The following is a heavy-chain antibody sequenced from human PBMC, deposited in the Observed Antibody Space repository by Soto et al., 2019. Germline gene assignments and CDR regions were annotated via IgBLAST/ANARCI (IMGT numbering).Heavy chain of an antibody. CDR1: GYTFTSYD. Sequence: GASVKVSCKASGYTFTSYDINCVRQATGQGLEWMGWMNPNSGNTGYAQKFQGRVTMTRNTSISTAYMELSSLRSEDTAVYYCAREHYCSGGSCYNDAFDIWGQGTMVTVSS. CDR2: MNPNSGNT. CDR3: AREHYCSGGSCYNDAFDI. J-gene: IGHJ3*02. V-gene: IGHV1-8*02. D-gene: IGHD2-15*01.